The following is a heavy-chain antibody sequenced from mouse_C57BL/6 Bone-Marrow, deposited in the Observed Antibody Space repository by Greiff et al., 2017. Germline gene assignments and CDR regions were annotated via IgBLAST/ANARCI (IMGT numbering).Heavy chain of an antibody. Sequence: EVQLQESGGGLVKPGGSLKLSCAASGFTFSDYGMHWVRQAPEKGLEWVAYISSGSSTIYYADTVKGRFTISRDNAKNTLFLQMTSLRSEDTAMYYCASDGYYPSWFAYWGQGTLVTVSA. J-gene: IGHJ3*01. CDR2: ISSGSSTI. D-gene: IGHD2-3*01. CDR3: ASDGYYPSWFAY. V-gene: IGHV5-17*01. CDR1: GFTFSDYG.